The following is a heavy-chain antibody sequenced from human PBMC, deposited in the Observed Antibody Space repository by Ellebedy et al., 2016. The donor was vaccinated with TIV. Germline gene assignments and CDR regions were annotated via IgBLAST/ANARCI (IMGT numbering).Heavy chain of an antibody. CDR1: GFTFSSYA. CDR3: ARLGRGSGPYYYYGMDV. Sequence: GESLKISCAASGFTFSSYAMSWVRQAPGKGLEWVSAISGSGGSTYYADSVKGRFTISRDNSKNTLYLQMNSLRAEDTAVYYCARLGRGSGPYYYYGMDVWGQGTTVTVSS. CDR2: ISGSGGST. J-gene: IGHJ6*02. D-gene: IGHD3-10*01. V-gene: IGHV3-23*01.